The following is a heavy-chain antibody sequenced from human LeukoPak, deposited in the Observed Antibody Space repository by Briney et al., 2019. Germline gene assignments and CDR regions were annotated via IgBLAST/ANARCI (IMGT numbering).Heavy chain of an antibody. D-gene: IGHD2-15*01. V-gene: IGHV3-74*01. J-gene: IGHJ6*02. CDR3: AKDLSVVASFLYYGMDV. CDR2: INSDGSST. Sequence: PGGSLRLSCAASGFTFSSYWMHWVRQAPGKGLVWVSRINSDGSSTSYADSVKGRFTISRDNAKNTLYLQMNSLRAEDTAVYYCAKDLSVVASFLYYGMDVWGQGTTVTVSS. CDR1: GFTFSSYW.